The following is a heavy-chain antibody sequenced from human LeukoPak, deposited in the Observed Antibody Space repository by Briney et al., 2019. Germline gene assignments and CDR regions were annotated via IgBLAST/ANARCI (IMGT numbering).Heavy chain of an antibody. CDR1: GYTFTNHD. Sequence: ASVTVSCKASGYTFTNHDFNWMRQAAGQGLEWLGWMNPRSGSTGYAQKFRGRVTMTRDTSITTAYMELSSLTSEDTAVYYCARDGRGAAAADDPLDIWGQGTTVIVSS. J-gene: IGHJ3*02. V-gene: IGHV1-8*01. CDR2: MNPRSGST. CDR3: ARDGRGAAAADDPLDI. D-gene: IGHD6-13*01.